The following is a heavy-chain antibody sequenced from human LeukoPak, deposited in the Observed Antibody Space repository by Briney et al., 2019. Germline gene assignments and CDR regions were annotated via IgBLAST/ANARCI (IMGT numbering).Heavy chain of an antibody. CDR3: AREKSASFDF. CDR2: IKKDGSDK. CDR1: GFTFSSYW. J-gene: IGHJ4*02. Sequence: PGGSLRLSCAASGFTFSSYWMSWVRQAPGKGLEWVANIKKDGSDKNYLGSVKGRFIIFRDNTKNSLYLEMNSLRAEDTAEYYCAREKSASFDFWGQGTLVTVSS. V-gene: IGHV3-7*01.